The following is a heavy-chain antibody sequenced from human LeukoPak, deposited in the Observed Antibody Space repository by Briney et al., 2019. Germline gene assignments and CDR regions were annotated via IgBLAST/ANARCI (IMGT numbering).Heavy chain of an antibody. CDR2: IWYDGSNK. Sequence: PGRSLRLSCAASGFTFSSYGMHWVRQAPGKGLEWVTVIWYDGSNKYYADSVKGRFTISRDNSKNTLYLQMNSLRAEDTAVYYCAHTAMLTGPVDPWGQGTLVTVSS. V-gene: IGHV3-33*01. CDR3: AHTAMLTGPVDP. CDR1: GFTFSSYG. J-gene: IGHJ5*02. D-gene: IGHD5-18*01.